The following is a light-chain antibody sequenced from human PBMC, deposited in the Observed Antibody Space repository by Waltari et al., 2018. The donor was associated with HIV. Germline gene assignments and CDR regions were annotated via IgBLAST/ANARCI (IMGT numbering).Light chain of an antibody. V-gene: IGLV2-23*03. CDR1: SSDVGSYNL. CDR2: EGS. J-gene: IGLJ2*01. Sequence: QSALTPPASVSGSPGPSITISCTGTSSDVGSYNLFSCYQQHPGKAPKLVIYEGSKRPSGVSNRFSGSKSGNTASLTISGLQAEDEADYYCCSYAGSSTFVVFGGGTKLTVL. CDR3: CSYAGSSTFVV.